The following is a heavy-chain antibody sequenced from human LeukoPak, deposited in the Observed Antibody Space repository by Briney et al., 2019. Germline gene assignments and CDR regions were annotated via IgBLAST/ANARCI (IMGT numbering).Heavy chain of an antibody. V-gene: IGHV1-18*01. CDR3: ARDPPKYDFWSGYYPHFDY. Sequence: ASVKVSCKASGYTFTSYGISWVRQAPGQGLEWMGWISAYNGNTNYAQKLQGRVTMTTDTSTSTAYMELRSLRSDDTAVYYYARDPPKYDFWSGYYPHFDYWGQGTLVTVSS. D-gene: IGHD3-3*01. CDR2: ISAYNGNT. CDR1: GYTFTSYG. J-gene: IGHJ4*02.